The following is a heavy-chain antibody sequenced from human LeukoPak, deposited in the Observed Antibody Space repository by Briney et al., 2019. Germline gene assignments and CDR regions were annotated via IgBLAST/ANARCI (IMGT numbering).Heavy chain of an antibody. CDR3: ARVGRSLSGSHYYFDY. Sequence: SETLSLTCTVSGGSISSYYWSWLRQPAGKGLEWLGRIYTSGSTNYNPSLKSRVTMSVDTSKNQFSLKLSSVTAADTAVYYCARVGRSLSGSHYYFDYWGQGTLVTVSS. J-gene: IGHJ4*02. D-gene: IGHD1-26*01. CDR2: IYTSGST. V-gene: IGHV4-4*07. CDR1: GGSISSYY.